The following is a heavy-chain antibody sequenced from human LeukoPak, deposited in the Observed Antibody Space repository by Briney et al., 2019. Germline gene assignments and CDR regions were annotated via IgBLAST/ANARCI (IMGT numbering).Heavy chain of an antibody. J-gene: IGHJ4*02. Sequence: ASETLSLTCTVSGGSISSYYWSWIRQPPGKGLEWIGYISNRGSTNYNPSLKSRVTILIDTSKNQFSLKLSSVTAADTAVYYCAKGPRWSGYPYWGQGTLVTVSS. CDR2: ISNRGST. D-gene: IGHD3-3*01. CDR1: GGSISSYY. V-gene: IGHV4-59*01. CDR3: AKGPRWSGYPY.